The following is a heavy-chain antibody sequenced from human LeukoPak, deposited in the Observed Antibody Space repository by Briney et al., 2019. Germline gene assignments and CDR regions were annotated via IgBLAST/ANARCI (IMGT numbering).Heavy chain of an antibody. Sequence: PGGSLRLSCAASGFTFDDYGMSWVRQAPGKGLEWVSGINWNGGSTGYADSVKGRFTISRDNAKNSLYLQMNSLRAEDTAVYYCANLDSSGYSVFDYWGQGTLVTVSS. V-gene: IGHV3-20*04. CDR1: GFTFDDYG. D-gene: IGHD3-22*01. CDR3: ANLDSSGYSVFDY. CDR2: INWNGGST. J-gene: IGHJ4*02.